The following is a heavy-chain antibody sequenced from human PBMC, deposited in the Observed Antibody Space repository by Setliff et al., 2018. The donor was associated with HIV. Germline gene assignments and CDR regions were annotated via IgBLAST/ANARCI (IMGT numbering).Heavy chain of an antibody. Sequence: GGSLRLSCATSGFSLRTYGLHWVRQAPGKGLEWVAVISQDASKDYYADSVKGRFTISRDNSKNTLYLQMSSLRAEDSAVYYCAKTPLALVRGAQPYFDYWGQGTLVTVSS. CDR1: GFSLRTYG. CDR3: AKTPLALVRGAQPYFDY. CDR2: ISQDASKD. J-gene: IGHJ4*02. D-gene: IGHD3-10*01. V-gene: IGHV3-30*18.